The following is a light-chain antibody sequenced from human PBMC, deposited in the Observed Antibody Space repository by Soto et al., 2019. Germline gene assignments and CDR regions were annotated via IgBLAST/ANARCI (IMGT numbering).Light chain of an antibody. J-gene: IGKJ1*01. V-gene: IGKV1-39*01. CDR2: AAS. CDR3: QQYGSSRT. Sequence: DIQMTQSPSSLSASVGDTVGITPRASQSISSYLNWYQQKPGKAPKLLIYAASSLQSGVPSRFSVSGSGTDFTLTISRLEPEDFAVDDCQQYGSSRTFGQGTKVDI. CDR1: QSISSY.